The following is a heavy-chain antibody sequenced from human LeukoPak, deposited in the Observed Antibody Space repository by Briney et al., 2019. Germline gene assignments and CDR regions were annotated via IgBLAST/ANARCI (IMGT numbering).Heavy chain of an antibody. CDR1: GGSISHYY. CDR2: IYYSGSS. D-gene: IGHD5-18*01. J-gene: IGHJ4*02. Sequence: SETLSLTCTVSGGSISHYYWSWIRQPPGKELEWIGYIYYSGSSNYNPSLKSRVTISLDTSKNQFSLKLSSVTAADTAVYYCARHGSGYSYGPFDYWGQGTLVTVSS. V-gene: IGHV4-59*08. CDR3: ARHGSGYSYGPFDY.